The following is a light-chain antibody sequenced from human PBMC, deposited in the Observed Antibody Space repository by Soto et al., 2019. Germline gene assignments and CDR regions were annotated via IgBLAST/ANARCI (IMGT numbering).Light chain of an antibody. V-gene: IGKV3-20*01. Sequence: EIVLTQSPGTMSLSPGERVTLSCRASQTVTRSYLAWYQQKPGQAPRLLIYGASIRATGIPDRFSGSGSGRDFTLTISRLEPEDFAVYYCQQYGTSPRTFGQGTKVAIK. CDR1: QTVTRSY. CDR2: GAS. CDR3: QQYGTSPRT. J-gene: IGKJ1*01.